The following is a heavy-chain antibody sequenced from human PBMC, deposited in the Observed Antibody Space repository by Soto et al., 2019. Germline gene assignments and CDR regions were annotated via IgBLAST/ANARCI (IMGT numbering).Heavy chain of an antibody. J-gene: IGHJ3*02. D-gene: IGHD5-12*01. CDR1: GFTFSSYG. V-gene: IGHV3-33*01. CDR2: IWYDGSNK. Sequence: QVQLVESRGGVVQPGRSLRLSCAASGFTFSSYGMHWVRQAPGKGLEWVAVIWYDGSNKYYADSVKGRFTISRDNSKNTLYLQMNSLRAEDTAVYYCAGEYSGYADDAFDIWGQGTMVTVSS. CDR3: AGEYSGYADDAFDI.